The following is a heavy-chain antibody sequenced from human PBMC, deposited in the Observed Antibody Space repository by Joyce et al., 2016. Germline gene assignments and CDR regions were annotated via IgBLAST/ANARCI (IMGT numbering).Heavy chain of an antibody. Sequence: EVQLVQSGAEVKKPGESLKISCKGSGYTFSNYWVAWVRQMPGEGLEWMVIVYPGDSQLGYNPAFPGLATLSADKATATAYLQGNSLEASDTAIYYCARHSSYFWSGSNPLDSWGQGTLVAVSS. CDR1: GYTFSNYW. CDR2: VYPGDSQL. J-gene: IGHJ4*02. CDR3: ARHSSYFWSGSNPLDS. D-gene: IGHD3-3*01. V-gene: IGHV5-51*01.